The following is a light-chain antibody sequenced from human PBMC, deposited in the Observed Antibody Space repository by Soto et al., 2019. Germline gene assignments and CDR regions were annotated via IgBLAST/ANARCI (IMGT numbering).Light chain of an antibody. J-gene: IGKJ4*01. CDR2: GAS. Sequence: EIVMTQSPATLSVSPGERATLSCRASQSVYNNLAWYQQKPGQAPRLLIYGASTRATGIPARFSGSGSGTEFTLTISRLQSEDFAVYFCQQYGSSPLTFGGGTNVEIK. CDR1: QSVYNN. V-gene: IGKV3-15*01. CDR3: QQYGSSPLT.